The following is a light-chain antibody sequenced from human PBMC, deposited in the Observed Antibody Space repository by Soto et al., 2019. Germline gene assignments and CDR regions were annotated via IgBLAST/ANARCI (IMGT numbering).Light chain of an antibody. CDR2: EVT. V-gene: IGLV2-14*01. CDR3: SSYTITSTCV. Sequence: QSALTQPASVSGSPGQSITISCTGTINDVGGYNYVSWYQHHPGKAPKLMIYEVTNRPSGVSDRFSGSKSGNTASLTISGLQAEDEADYYCSSYTITSTCVFGGGTQLTVL. CDR1: INDVGGYNY. J-gene: IGLJ7*01.